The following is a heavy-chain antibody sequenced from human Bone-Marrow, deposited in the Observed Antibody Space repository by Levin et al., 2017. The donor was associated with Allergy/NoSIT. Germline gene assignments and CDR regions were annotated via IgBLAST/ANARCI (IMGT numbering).Heavy chain of an antibody. Sequence: PGGSLRLSCVVSGFTFRNYWMSWVRRPPGKGLEWVANIMEDGGEKYYVDSVKGRFTVSTDNAKSAVYLQMNSLRVEDTAIYYCENLARDYWGQGTLVTVSP. CDR1: GFTFRNYW. J-gene: IGHJ4*02. CDR2: IMEDGGEK. D-gene: IGHD3-16*01. CDR3: ENLARDY. V-gene: IGHV3-7*01.